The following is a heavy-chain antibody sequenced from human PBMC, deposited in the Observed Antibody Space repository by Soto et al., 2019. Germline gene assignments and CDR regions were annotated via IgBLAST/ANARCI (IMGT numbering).Heavy chain of an antibody. V-gene: IGHV1-8*02. Sequence: GASVKVSCKASGYTFTNNDVSWVRQATGQGLEWMGWMNPGSGDTGYAQKFQGRVTMTRDISIATAYMELNSLTSEDTAIYYCARMESFGSLNWFDPWGHGTLVTFSS. D-gene: IGHD5-18*01. CDR2: MNPGSGDT. J-gene: IGHJ5*02. CDR1: GYTFTNND. CDR3: ARMESFGSLNWFDP.